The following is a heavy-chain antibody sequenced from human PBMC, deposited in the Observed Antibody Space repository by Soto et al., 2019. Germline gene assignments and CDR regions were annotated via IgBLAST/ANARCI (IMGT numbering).Heavy chain of an antibody. D-gene: IGHD1-7*01. CDR1: GFSFSTYD. V-gene: IGHV3-48*03. CDR2: ISSGGQTI. CDR3: ARANYDPSSYFFAH. J-gene: IGHJ4*02. Sequence: EVQLVESGGGLVQPGGSLRLSCAASGFSFSTYDMNWVRQAPGKGLEWVSYISSGGQTIKSTDSVRGRFTISRDNAKNTLDLQMNSLRPGDTAFYYCARANYDPSSYFFAHLGQGTLVTVSS.